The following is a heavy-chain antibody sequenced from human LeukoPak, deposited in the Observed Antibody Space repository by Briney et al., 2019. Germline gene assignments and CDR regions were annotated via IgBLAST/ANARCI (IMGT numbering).Heavy chain of an antibody. V-gene: IGHV3-21*01. J-gene: IGHJ4*02. Sequence: PGGSLRLSCSASGFTFSISAMTWVRQAPGKGLEWVSSINNVASHIYYADSVKGRFTISRDNAKNSLYLQMNSLRAEDTAVYYCAREAQEGNGYLPYYFDYWGQGTLVTVSS. CDR3: AREAQEGNGYLPYYFDY. CDR1: GFTFSISA. CDR2: INNVASHI. D-gene: IGHD5-24*01.